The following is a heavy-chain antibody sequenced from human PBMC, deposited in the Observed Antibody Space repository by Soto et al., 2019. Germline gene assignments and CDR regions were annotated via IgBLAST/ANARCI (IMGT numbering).Heavy chain of an antibody. D-gene: IGHD2-2*01. CDR1: GFTFSSYA. Sequence: GGSLRLSCASSGFTFSSYAMSLVRQAPGKGLEWVSSISGSGGSTYYADSVKGRLTISRDNSKDTLYLQMNSLRAEDTALYYCAKKGYESDYWGQGTLVTVSS. J-gene: IGHJ4*02. V-gene: IGHV3-23*01. CDR3: AKKGYESDY. CDR2: ISGSGGST.